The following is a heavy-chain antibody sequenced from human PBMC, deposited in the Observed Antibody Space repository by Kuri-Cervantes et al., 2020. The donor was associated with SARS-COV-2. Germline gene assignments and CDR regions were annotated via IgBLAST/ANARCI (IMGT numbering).Heavy chain of an antibody. CDR3: ARGSILLWFGESPPDY. V-gene: IGHV4-39*01. J-gene: IGHJ4*02. Sequence: GSLRLSCTVSGDSITNNNYYWGWIRQPPGKGLEWIGSIYHSGDTYYNPSLKSRVTLSVDTSKNQFSLKLSSVTAADTAVYYCARGSILLWFGESPPDYWGQGTLVTVSS. D-gene: IGHD3-10*01. CDR2: IYHSGDT. CDR1: GDSITNNNYY.